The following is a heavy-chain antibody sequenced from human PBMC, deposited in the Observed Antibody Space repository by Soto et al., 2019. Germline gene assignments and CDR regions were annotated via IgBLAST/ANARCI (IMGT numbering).Heavy chain of an antibody. D-gene: IGHD2-15*01. J-gene: IGHJ4*02. Sequence: GGSLRLSCETSGFSFSVYGMHWVRQAPGKGLEWVAVIWYDASKQFYAASVEGRFTISRDNSKAILYLQMNSLRAEDTAVYYCAAWAEGATQVHWGQGTLVTVSS. CDR2: IWYDASKQ. CDR3: AAWAEGATQVH. V-gene: IGHV3-33*01. CDR1: GFSFSVYG.